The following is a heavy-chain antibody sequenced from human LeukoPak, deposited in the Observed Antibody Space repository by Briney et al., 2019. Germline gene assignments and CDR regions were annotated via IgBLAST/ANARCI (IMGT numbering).Heavy chain of an antibody. CDR2: ISGDSKYI. CDR1: GFTFSRYT. V-gene: IGHV3-21*04. CDR3: AKDVRVYDGSGSPDY. Sequence: GGSLRLSCAGSGFTFSRYTFNWVRQAPGRGLEWVSAISGDSKYIYYTDSVKGRFTISRDNAKNSVFLQMNSLRVEDTAVYYCAKDVRVYDGSGSPDYWGQGTLVTVSS. J-gene: IGHJ4*02. D-gene: IGHD3-10*01.